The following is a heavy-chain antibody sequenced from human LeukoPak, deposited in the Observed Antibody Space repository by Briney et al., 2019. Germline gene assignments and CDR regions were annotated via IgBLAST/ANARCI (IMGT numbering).Heavy chain of an antibody. D-gene: IGHD2-15*01. J-gene: IGHJ4*02. CDR1: GGSFSGYY. V-gene: IGHV4-34*01. CDR2: INHSGST. CDR3: ARSGTLVVVAATGFDY. Sequence: SETLSLTCAVYGGSFSGYYWSWIPQPPGKGLEWIGEINHSGSTNYNPSLKSRVTISVDTSKNQFSLKLSSVTAADTAVYYCARSGTLVVVAATGFDYWGEGTLVTVSS.